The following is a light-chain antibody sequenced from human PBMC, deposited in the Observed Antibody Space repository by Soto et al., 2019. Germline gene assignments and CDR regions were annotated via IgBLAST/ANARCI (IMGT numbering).Light chain of an antibody. V-gene: IGKV3-11*01. CDR3: QQRSNWPPNLT. J-gene: IGKJ4*01. CDR2: DAS. CDR1: QSVSSY. Sequence: EIVLTQSPAILSLSPGERATLSCRASQSVSSYLAWYQQKPGQAPRLLIYDASNRATGIPARFSGSGSGTDFTLTISSLEPEDFAVYYCQQRSNWPPNLTFGGGTKVDIK.